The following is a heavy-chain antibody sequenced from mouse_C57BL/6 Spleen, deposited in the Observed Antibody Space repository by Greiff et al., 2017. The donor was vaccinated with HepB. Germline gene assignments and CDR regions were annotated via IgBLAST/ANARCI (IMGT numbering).Heavy chain of an antibody. CDR3: ARSGYYGSSYAWFAY. D-gene: IGHD1-1*01. V-gene: IGHV1-59*01. CDR1: GYTFTSYW. Sequence: QVQLQQPGAELVRPGTSVKLSCKASGYTFTSYWMHWVKQRPGQGLEWIGVIDPSDSYTNYNQKFKGKATLTVDTSSSTAYMQRSSLTSEDSAVYYCARSGYYGSSYAWFAYWGQGTLVTVSA. CDR2: IDPSDSYT. J-gene: IGHJ3*01.